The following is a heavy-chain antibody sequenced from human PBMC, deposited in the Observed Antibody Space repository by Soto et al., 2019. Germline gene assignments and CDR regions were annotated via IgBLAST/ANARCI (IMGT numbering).Heavy chain of an antibody. CDR3: ARLGGSGSYPLY. CDR1: GGSISSSSYY. J-gene: IGHJ4*02. CDR2: IYYSGST. Sequence: ETLSLTCTVSGGSISSSSYYWGWIRQPPGKGLEWIGSIYYSGSTYYNPSLKSRVTISVDTSKNQFSLKLSSVTAADTAVYYCARLGGSGSYPLYWGQGTLVTVS. V-gene: IGHV4-39*01. D-gene: IGHD3-10*01.